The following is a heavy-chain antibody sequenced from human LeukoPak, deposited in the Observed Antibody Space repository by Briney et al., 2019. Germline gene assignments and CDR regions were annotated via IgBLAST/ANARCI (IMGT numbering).Heavy chain of an antibody. J-gene: IGHJ3*02. Sequence: SVKVSCKASGGTFSSYAISWVRQAPGQGLEWMGRIIPIFGTANYAQKFQGRVTITTDESTSTAYMELSSLRTEDTAVYYCARKLRRRYDILTGSLHSEDDAFDIWGQGTMVTVSS. V-gene: IGHV1-69*05. CDR3: ARKLRRRYDILTGSLHSEDDAFDI. CDR2: IIPIFGTA. D-gene: IGHD3-9*01. CDR1: GGTFSSYA.